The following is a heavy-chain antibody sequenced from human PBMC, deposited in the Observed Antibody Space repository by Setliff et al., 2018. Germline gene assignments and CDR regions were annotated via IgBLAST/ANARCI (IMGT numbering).Heavy chain of an antibody. CDR1: GYSFTLYA. CDR3: ARGYCDGIGCPAPLYYFDS. V-gene: IGHV1-3*03. Sequence: GASVKVSCKASGYSFTLYAMHWMRQAPGQRLEWMGWMNIDNGKTEYSQEFQDRATFTRDTSANTAYMEVSSLRSDDMAIYYCARGYCDGIGCPAPLYYFDSWGQGTLVTVSS. D-gene: IGHD2-21*01. CDR2: MNIDNGKT. J-gene: IGHJ4*02.